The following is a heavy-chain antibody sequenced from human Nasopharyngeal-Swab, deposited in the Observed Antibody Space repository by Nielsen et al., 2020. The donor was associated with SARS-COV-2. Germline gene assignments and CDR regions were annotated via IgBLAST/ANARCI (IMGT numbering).Heavy chain of an antibody. J-gene: IGHJ6*02. V-gene: IGHV3-30*04. CDR1: GFTFSSYA. CDR2: ISYDGSNK. CDR3: ARALLPYYGMDV. Sequence: SGAASGFTFSSYAMHWVRQAPGKGLEWVAVISYDGSNKYYADSVKGRFTISRDNSKNTLYLQMNSLRAEDTAVYYCARALLPYYGMDVWGQGTTVTVSS.